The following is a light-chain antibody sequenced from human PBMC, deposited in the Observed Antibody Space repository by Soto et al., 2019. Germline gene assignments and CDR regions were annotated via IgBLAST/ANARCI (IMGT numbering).Light chain of an antibody. CDR2: DDN. CDR3: CAYGGSSNYV. Sequence: QSVLTQPPSVSAAPGQKVTISCSGSSSNIGGNSVSWYQQLPGTAPKLLIYDDNKRPSGIPDRFSGSKSGTSATLGITGFQTGDEADYYCCAYGGSSNYVFGTGTKVTVL. J-gene: IGLJ1*01. CDR1: SSNIGGNS. V-gene: IGLV1-51*01.